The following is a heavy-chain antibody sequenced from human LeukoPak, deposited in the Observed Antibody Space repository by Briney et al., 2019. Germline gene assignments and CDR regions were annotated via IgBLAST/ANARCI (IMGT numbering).Heavy chain of an antibody. Sequence: SETLSLTCAVYGGSFSGYYWSWIRQPPGKGLEWIGEINHSGSTNYNPSLKSRVTISVGTSKNQFSLKLSSVTAADTAVYYCARGVYCSGGSCYSWGVRNWFDPWGQGTLVTVSS. J-gene: IGHJ5*02. CDR3: ARGVYCSGGSCYSWGVRNWFDP. V-gene: IGHV4-34*01. CDR1: GGSFSGYY. CDR2: INHSGST. D-gene: IGHD2-15*01.